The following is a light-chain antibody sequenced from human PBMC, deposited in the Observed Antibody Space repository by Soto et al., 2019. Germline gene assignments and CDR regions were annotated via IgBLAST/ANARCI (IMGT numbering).Light chain of an antibody. J-gene: IGKJ5*01. Sequence: DIQMTQSPSSLSASVGDRVTLTCRASETISTFLNWYQHKPGRAPKLLIYAASRLQSGVPSRFSGSGSGTDFTLTINGLQPEDFASYYCQQSYSLSPISFGQGTRLDI. CDR2: AAS. CDR3: QQSYSLSPIS. CDR1: ETISTF. V-gene: IGKV1-39*01.